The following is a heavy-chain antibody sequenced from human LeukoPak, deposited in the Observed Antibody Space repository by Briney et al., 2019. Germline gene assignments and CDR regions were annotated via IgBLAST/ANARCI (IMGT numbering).Heavy chain of an antibody. V-gene: IGHV3-7*01. D-gene: IGHD6-13*01. Sequence: GGSLRLSCVASGFTFSTYHMSWVRQAPGQGLEWVANIKQDGSEKNYVDSVKGRFTISRDNAENSLFLQMNSLRVEDTAVYYCAREWQGGIAAAGTRIEGDYWGQGTLVAVSS. CDR3: AREWQGGIAAAGTRIEGDY. CDR1: GFTFSTYH. J-gene: IGHJ4*02. CDR2: IKQDGSEK.